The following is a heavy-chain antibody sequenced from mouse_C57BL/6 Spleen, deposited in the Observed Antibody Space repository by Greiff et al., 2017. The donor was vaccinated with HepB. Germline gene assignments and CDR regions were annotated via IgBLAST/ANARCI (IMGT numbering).Heavy chain of an antibody. CDR3: VRGGSNSFAY. D-gene: IGHD2-5*01. CDR2: IRSKSNNYAT. V-gene: IGHV10-1*01. CDR1: GFSFNTYA. Sequence: EVKLMESGGGLVQPKGSLKLSCAASGFSFNTYAMNWVRQAPGKGLEWVARIRSKSNNYATYYADSVKDRFTISRDDSESMLYLQMNNLKTEDTAMYYCVRGGSNSFAYWGQGTLVTVSA. J-gene: IGHJ3*01.